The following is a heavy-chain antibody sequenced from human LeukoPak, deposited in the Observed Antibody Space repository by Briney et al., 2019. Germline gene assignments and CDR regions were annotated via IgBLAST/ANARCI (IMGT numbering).Heavy chain of an antibody. Sequence: PSETLSLTCTVSGGSISGYYWSWIRQPPGKGLEWIGYIYTSGSTNYNPSLKSRVTISVDTSKNQFSLKLSSVTAADTAVYYCVGDSSGYYYLAFDIWGQGTMVTVSS. CDR2: IYTSGST. CDR3: VGDSSGYYYLAFDI. J-gene: IGHJ3*02. V-gene: IGHV4-4*09. D-gene: IGHD3-22*01. CDR1: GGSISGYY.